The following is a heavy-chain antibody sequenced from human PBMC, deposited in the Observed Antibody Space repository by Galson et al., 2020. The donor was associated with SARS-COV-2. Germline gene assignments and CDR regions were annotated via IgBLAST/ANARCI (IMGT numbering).Heavy chain of an antibody. Sequence: TGGSLRLSCAASGFTFDDYAMHWVRQAPGKGLEWVSGISWNSGSIYYADSVKGRFTISRDNAKNSLYLQMNSLRAEDTALYYCAKDIKGWGYNYVGSGGHYYYIYGMDGWGQGTSVTVS. CDR1: GFTFDDYA. CDR2: ISWNSGSI. CDR3: AKDIKGWGYNYVGSGGHYYYIYGMDG. V-gene: IGHV3-9*01. J-gene: IGHJ6*02. D-gene: IGHD3-10*01.